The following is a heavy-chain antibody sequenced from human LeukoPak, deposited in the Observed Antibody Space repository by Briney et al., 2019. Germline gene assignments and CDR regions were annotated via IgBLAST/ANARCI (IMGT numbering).Heavy chain of an antibody. CDR1: GYTFTSYG. Sequence: ASVKVSCKASGYTFTSYGISWVRQAPGQGLEWMGWISAYNGNTNYAQKLQGRVTMTTDTSTSTAYMELRSLRSDDTAVYYCARPYSNWRAYYYYGMDVWGQGTTVTVSS. J-gene: IGHJ6*02. V-gene: IGHV1-18*01. D-gene: IGHD4-11*01. CDR3: ARPYSNWRAYYYYGMDV. CDR2: ISAYNGNT.